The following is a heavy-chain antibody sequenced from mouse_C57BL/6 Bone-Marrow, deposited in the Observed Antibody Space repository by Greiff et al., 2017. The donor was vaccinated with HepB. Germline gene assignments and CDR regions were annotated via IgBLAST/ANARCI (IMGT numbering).Heavy chain of an antibody. V-gene: IGHV1-54*01. CDR1: GYAFTNYL. CDR2: INPGSGGT. CDR3: ARGILDGSSYWYFDV. Sequence: QVQLKESGAELVRPGTSVKVSCKASGYAFTNYLIEWVKQRPGQGLEWIGVINPGSGGTNYNEKFKGKATLTADKSSSTAYMQLSSLTSEDSAVYFCARGILDGSSYWYFDVWGTGTTVTVSS. D-gene: IGHD1-1*01. J-gene: IGHJ1*03.